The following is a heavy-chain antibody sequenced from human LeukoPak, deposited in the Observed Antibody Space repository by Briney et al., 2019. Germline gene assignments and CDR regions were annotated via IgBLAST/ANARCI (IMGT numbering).Heavy chain of an antibody. CDR2: IYSGGSA. V-gene: IGHV3-66*02. CDR1: GFTVSSKY. J-gene: IGHJ4*02. CDR3: ARGSSGSYYGFDC. D-gene: IGHD1-26*01. Sequence: GGSLRLSCAACGFTVSSKYMSWVRQAPGKGLEWVSVIYSGGSAYYADSVKGRFTISRDNSKNTLYLQMNSLRPEDTAVYYCARGSSGSYYGFDCWGQGTLVTVSS.